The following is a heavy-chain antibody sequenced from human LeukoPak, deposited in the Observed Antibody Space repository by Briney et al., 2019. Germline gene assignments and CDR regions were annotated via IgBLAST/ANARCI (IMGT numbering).Heavy chain of an antibody. V-gene: IGHV3-30*04. Sequence: SGGSLRLSCAASGFTFSTCAMNWVRQAPGKGLEWVAVISDDGRHNYYADSVKGRFTISRDNSKSTLYLQMNSLRDDDSAAYFCARVYLERLTAGYFDHWGQGTQVTVSP. CDR3: ARVYLERLTAGYFDH. J-gene: IGHJ4*02. CDR1: GFTFSTCA. CDR2: ISDDGRHN. D-gene: IGHD2-8*01.